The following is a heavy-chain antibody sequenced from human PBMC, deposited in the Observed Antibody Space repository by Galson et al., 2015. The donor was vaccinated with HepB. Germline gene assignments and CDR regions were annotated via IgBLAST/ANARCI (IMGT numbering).Heavy chain of an antibody. J-gene: IGHJ4*02. CDR2: IYTSGST. V-gene: IGHV4-61*02. CDR3: AREGITIFGDDY. D-gene: IGHD3-3*01. CDR1: GGSISSGSYY. Sequence: LSLTCTVSGGSISSGSYYWSWIRQPAGKGLEWIGRIYTSGSTNYNPSLKSRVTMSVDTSKNQFSLKLSSVTAADTAVYYCAREGITIFGDDYWGQGTLVTVSS.